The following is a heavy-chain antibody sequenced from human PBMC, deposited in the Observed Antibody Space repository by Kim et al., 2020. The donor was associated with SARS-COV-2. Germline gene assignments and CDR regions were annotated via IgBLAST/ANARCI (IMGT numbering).Heavy chain of an antibody. V-gene: IGHV3-33*01. Sequence: GGSLRLSCAASGFTFSSYGMHWVRQAPGKGLEWVAVIWYDGSNKYYADSVKGRFTISRDNSKNTLYLQMNSLRAEDTAVYYCARDGGNVRFDYWGQGTLVTVSS. CDR2: IWYDGSNK. CDR1: GFTFSSYG. J-gene: IGHJ4*02. CDR3: ARDGGNVRFDY. D-gene: IGHD3-16*01.